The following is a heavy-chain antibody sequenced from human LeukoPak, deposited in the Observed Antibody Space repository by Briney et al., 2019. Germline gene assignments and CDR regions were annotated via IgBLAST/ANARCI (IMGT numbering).Heavy chain of an antibody. Sequence: GSLRLSCAASGFTFSSYAMSWVRQAPGKGLEWVSSISSSSSYIYYADSVKGRFTISRDNSKNTLYLQMNSLRAEDTAVYYCAKDRREGGYYGSGSLDYWGQGTLVTVSS. D-gene: IGHD3-10*01. CDR2: ISSSSSYI. V-gene: IGHV3-21*01. J-gene: IGHJ4*02. CDR3: AKDRREGGYYGSGSLDY. CDR1: GFTFSSYA.